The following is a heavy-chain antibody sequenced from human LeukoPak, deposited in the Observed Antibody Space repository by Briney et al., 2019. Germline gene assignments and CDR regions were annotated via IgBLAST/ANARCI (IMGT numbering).Heavy chain of an antibody. CDR2: INPNSGGT. J-gene: IGHJ4*02. CDR3: ARGSSGRYGSDPSTDSG. D-gene: IGHD1-26*01. Sequence: ASAKVSCKASGYTFTGYYMHWVRQAPGQGLERMGRINPNSGGTNYAQKFQGRVTMTRDTSISTAYMELSRLRSNATAVYYCARGSSGRYGSDPSTDSGWSQVTLVTVSS. V-gene: IGHV1-2*06. CDR1: GYTFTGYY.